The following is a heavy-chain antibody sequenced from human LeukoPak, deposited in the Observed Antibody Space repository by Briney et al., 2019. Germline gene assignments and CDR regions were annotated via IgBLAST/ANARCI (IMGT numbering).Heavy chain of an antibody. V-gene: IGHV1-8*01. CDR2: MNPNSGNS. CDR3: AREGLDY. CDR1: GYTLTNYD. J-gene: IGHJ4*02. Sequence: ASVKVSCKASGYTLTNYDINWVRRATGQGLEWMGYMNPNSGNSAYAQKFQGRVTITTDASISTAYMELSGLGSEDTALYYCAREGLDYWGQGTLVTVSS.